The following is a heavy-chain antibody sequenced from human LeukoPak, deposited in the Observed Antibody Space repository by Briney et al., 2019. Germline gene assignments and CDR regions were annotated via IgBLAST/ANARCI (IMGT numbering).Heavy chain of an antibody. V-gene: IGHV1-2*02. CDR3: ARGRIVVVPAAWVDY. J-gene: IGHJ4*02. CDR2: INPNSGGT. D-gene: IGHD2-2*01. Sequence: ASVKVSCKASGYTFTGYYMHWVRQAPGQGLEWMGWINPNSGGTNYAQKFQGRVTMTRDTSISTAYMELSRLRSDDTAVYYCARGRIVVVPAAWVDYWGQGTLVTVSS. CDR1: GYTFTGYY.